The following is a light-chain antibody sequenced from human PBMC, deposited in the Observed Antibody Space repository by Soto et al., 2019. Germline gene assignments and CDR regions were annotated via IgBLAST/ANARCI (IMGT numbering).Light chain of an antibody. CDR2: DTY. V-gene: IGKV3-11*01. J-gene: IGKJ4*01. Sequence: EIVLTQSPATLSLSPGERATLSCRASQSVGSSLAWYQQKPGQAPRLLMYDTYNRATGIPARFSGSGSGTDFTLTISSLEPEEFAFYYCQQRGNWPLTFGGVTKVEIK. CDR1: QSVGSS. CDR3: QQRGNWPLT.